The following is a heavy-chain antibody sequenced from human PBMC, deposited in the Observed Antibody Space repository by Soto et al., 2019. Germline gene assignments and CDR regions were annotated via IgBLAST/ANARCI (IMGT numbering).Heavy chain of an antibody. D-gene: IGHD2-2*01. Sequence: GGSLRLSCAASGFTFSSYAMHWVRQAPGKGLEWVAVISYDGSNKYYADSVKGRFTISRDNSKNTLYLQMNSLRAEDTAVYYCARDLGRVHQLLLTSPTYGMDVWGQGTTVTVSS. CDR2: ISYDGSNK. CDR1: GFTFSSYA. CDR3: ARDLGRVHQLLLTSPTYGMDV. V-gene: IGHV3-30-3*01. J-gene: IGHJ6*02.